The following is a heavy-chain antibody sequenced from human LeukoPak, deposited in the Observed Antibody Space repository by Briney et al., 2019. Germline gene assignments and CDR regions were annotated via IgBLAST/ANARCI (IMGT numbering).Heavy chain of an antibody. J-gene: IGHJ4*02. CDR2: IYYSGST. CDR3: ARAVITFGGVVAKGFDC. V-gene: IGHV4-59*01. D-gene: IGHD3-16*02. Sequence: SETLSLTCTVSGGSFSSYYWSWIRQPPGKGLEWIGYIYYSGSTDYNPSLKSRVTISVDTSKNQFSLNLSSVSAADTAVYYCARAVITFGGVVAKGFDCWGQGTLVTVSS. CDR1: GGSFSSYY.